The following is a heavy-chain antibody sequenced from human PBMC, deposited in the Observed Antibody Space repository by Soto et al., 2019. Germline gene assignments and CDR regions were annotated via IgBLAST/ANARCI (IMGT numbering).Heavy chain of an antibody. CDR3: ARQESMYYFDY. CDR2: IYYSGST. J-gene: IGHJ4*02. D-gene: IGHD3-10*02. V-gene: IGHV4-39*01. CDR1: GCSISSSSYY. Sequence: SETLSLTCTVSGCSISSSSYYWGWIRQPPGKGLEWIGSIYYSGSTYYNPSLKSRVTISVDTSKNQFSLKLSSVTAADTAVYYCARQESMYYFDYWGQGTLVTVSS.